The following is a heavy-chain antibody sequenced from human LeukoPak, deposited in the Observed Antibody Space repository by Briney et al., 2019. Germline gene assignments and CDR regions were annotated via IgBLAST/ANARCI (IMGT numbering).Heavy chain of an antibody. CDR2: IYPGDSDT. Sequence: GESLKISRKDSRYRFTNYWIGWVRQMPGKGLEWMGIIYPGDSDTRYSPSFQGQVTISADKSISTAYLQWSSLKASDTAMYYCARPHSLLMFDYWGQGTLVTVSS. D-gene: IGHD2-21*01. J-gene: IGHJ4*02. CDR1: RYRFTNYW. V-gene: IGHV5-51*01. CDR3: ARPHSLLMFDY.